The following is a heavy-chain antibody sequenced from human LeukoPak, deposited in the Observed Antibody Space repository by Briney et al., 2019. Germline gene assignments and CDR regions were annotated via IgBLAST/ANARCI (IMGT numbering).Heavy chain of an antibody. J-gene: IGHJ4*02. CDR2: ISGSGGST. D-gene: IGHD4-17*01. Sequence: GGSLRLSCAASGFTFSSYAMSWVRQAPGKGLEWVSAISGSGGSTYYADSVKGRFTISRDNSKNTLYLRMNSLRAEDTAVYYCANTFSPLRADYFDYWGQGTLVTVSS. CDR1: GFTFSSYA. V-gene: IGHV3-23*01. CDR3: ANTFSPLRADYFDY.